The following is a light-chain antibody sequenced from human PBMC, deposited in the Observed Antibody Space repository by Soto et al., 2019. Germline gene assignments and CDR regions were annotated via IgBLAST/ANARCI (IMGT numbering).Light chain of an antibody. J-gene: IGKJ1*01. CDR2: KAS. V-gene: IGKV1-5*03. CDR3: QQYNSYPWT. Sequence: DIQMTQSPSTLSASVGDRVTITCRASQSISTSLAWYQQTPGKAPNLMLYKASSVESGVPSWFSGSGSGTEITLTISSLQAYDFATYYWQQYNSYPWTFGQGTKVETK. CDR1: QSISTS.